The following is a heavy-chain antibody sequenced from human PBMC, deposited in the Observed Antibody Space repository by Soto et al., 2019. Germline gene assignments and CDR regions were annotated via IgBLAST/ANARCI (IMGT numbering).Heavy chain of an antibody. CDR2: IDPSGGST. V-gene: IGHV1-46*01. CDR1: GYTLTELS. Sequence: ASVKVSCKVSGYTLTELSMHWVRQAPGQGLEWMGIIDPSGGSTSYAQKFQGRVTMTRDTSTSTVYMELSSLRSEDTAVYYCARGSQHATVPDGEGDFDYWGQGTLVTVSS. CDR3: ARGSQHATVPDGEGDFDY. J-gene: IGHJ4*02. D-gene: IGHD4-17*01.